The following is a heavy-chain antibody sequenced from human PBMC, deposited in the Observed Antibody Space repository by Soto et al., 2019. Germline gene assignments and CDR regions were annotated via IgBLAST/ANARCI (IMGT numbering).Heavy chain of an antibody. CDR1: GGSFSGYY. J-gene: IGHJ6*02. CDR2: INHSGST. CDR3: ARGGGNTYYYYGMDV. Sequence: PSETLSLTCAVYGGSFSGYYWSWIRQPPGKGLEWIGEINHSGSTNYNPSLKSRVTISVDTSKNQFSLKLSSVTAADTAVYYCARGGGNTYYYYGMDVWGQGTTVTVSS. V-gene: IGHV4-34*01. D-gene: IGHD3-10*01.